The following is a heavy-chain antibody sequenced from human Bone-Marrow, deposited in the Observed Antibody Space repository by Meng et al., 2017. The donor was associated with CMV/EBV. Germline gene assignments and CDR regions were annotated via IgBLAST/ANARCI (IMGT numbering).Heavy chain of an antibody. V-gene: IGHV4-39*07. CDR1: GGSISSSSYY. CDR3: AMLEYSSSFYYYGMDV. Sequence: SETMSLTCPVSGGSISSSSYYWGWIRQPPGKGLEWIGSIYYSGSTYYNPSLKSRVTISVDTSKNQFSLKLSSVTAADTAVYYCAMLEYSSSFYYYGMDVRGQGTTVTVSS. CDR2: IYYSGST. J-gene: IGHJ6*02. D-gene: IGHD6-6*01.